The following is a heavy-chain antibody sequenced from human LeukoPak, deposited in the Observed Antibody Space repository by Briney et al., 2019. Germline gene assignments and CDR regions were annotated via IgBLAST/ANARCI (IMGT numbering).Heavy chain of an antibody. CDR1: GFTFSSYD. J-gene: IGHJ5*02. D-gene: IGHD6-19*01. CDR3: AKDLGAWIAVAGTWFDP. Sequence: GGSLRLSCAASGFTFSSYDMHWVRQAPGKGLEWVAFIRYDGSNKYYADSVKGRFTISRDNSKNTLYLQMNSLRAEDTAVYYCAKDLGAWIAVAGTWFDPWGQGTLVTVSS. CDR2: IRYDGSNK. V-gene: IGHV3-30*02.